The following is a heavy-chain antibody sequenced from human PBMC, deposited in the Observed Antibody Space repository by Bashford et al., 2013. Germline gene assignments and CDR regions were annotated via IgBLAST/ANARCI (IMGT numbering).Heavy chain of an antibody. D-gene: IGHD4-11*01. V-gene: IGHV4-34*01. J-gene: IGHJ5*02. CDR1: GGSFSGYF. CDR3: ARVGSIEGSNPPLGHWFDP. Sequence: SETLSLTCVVYGGSFSGYFWTWIRQPPGKGLEWIGEINPRGSTNYNPSLKSRVTISVNTTKNQLSLKLSSVTAADTAVYYCARVGSIEGSNPPLGHWFDPLGPGNPGHRLL. CDR2: INPRGST.